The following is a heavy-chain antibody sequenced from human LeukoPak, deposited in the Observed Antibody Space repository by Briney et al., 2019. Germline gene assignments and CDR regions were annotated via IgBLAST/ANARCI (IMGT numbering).Heavy chain of an antibody. CDR2: IKHDGSEK. CDR3: TVLGY. CDR1: GFTFHKHW. J-gene: IGHJ4*02. D-gene: IGHD3-16*01. Sequence: GGSLRLFCATSGFTFHKHWLTWVRQAPGKGLEWVANIKHDGSEKYYVDSVKGRFTISRDNANNSVSLLMSSLRVDDTAVYYCTVLGYWGQGTLVTVSS. V-gene: IGHV3-7*01.